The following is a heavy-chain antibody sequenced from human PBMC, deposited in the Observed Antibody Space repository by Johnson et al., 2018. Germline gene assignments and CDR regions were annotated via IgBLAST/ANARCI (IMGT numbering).Heavy chain of an antibody. Sequence: QVQLLETGGGLVKPGGSLRLSCAASGFTFINYGMHWVRQAPGKGLEWVAATTSSDGSKKDDVDSVKGQFTISRDNSKNTVYLQMNSLRVEDTAVYYCAKWSGASPHYYMDVWGKGTTVTVSS. V-gene: IGHV3-30*18. J-gene: IGHJ6*03. CDR2: TSSDGSKK. D-gene: IGHD3/OR15-3a*01. CDR3: AKWSGASPHYYMDV. CDR1: GFTFINYG.